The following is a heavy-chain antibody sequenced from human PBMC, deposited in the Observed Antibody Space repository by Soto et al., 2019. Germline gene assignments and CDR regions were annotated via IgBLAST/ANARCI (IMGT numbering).Heavy chain of an antibody. CDR2: ISHDGSNK. Sequence: QVRLVESGGGVVQPGRSLRLSCTASGFSFSSYAMYWFRQPPGKGLEWVAVISHDGSNKHYADSVKGRVTVSRDNSNHSLDLQLNSLRGEDTCMYSCARDMYSSDYFVKWFEPWGQGTLVTVSS. V-gene: IGHV3-30-3*01. CDR1: GFSFSSYA. J-gene: IGHJ5*02. CDR3: ARDMYSSDYFVKWFEP. D-gene: IGHD6-19*01.